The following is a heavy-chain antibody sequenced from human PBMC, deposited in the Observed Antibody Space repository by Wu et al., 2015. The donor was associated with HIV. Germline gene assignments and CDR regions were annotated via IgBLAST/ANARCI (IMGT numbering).Heavy chain of an antibody. Sequence: QAQLVQLGAEVKKPGSSVKVTCKASGDGFTSYAVSWVRQAPGQGLEWMGGINPLFGTTKHAERFQDRVTFTTDESKSTAYMELSSLRSEDTAVYYCARNTDSVATSLYSLGVWGQGTVVTVSS. D-gene: IGHD5-12*01. CDR1: GDGFTSYA. CDR2: INPLFGTT. CDR3: ARNTDSVATSLYSLGV. J-gene: IGHJ6*02. V-gene: IGHV1-69*05.